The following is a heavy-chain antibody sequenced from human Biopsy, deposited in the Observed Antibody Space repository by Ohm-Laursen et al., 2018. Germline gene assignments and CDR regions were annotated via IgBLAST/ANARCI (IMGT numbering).Heavy chain of an antibody. CDR3: ARDRRGDSYMDV. CDR1: GDSIRSYY. J-gene: IGHJ6*02. V-gene: IGHV4-59*01. D-gene: IGHD2-15*01. CDR2: VYFTGST. Sequence: TLSLTCTVSGDSIRSYYWSWIWQTPEKGLEWIGHVYFTGSTNFNPSLKSRVTISVDTSRVRFSLTLSSVTAADTAIYYCARDRRGDSYMDVWGQGTTVTVSS.